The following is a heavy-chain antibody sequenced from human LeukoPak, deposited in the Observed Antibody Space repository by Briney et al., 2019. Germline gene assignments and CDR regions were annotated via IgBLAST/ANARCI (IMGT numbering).Heavy chain of an antibody. Sequence: SETLSLTCTVSGGSISSHYWSWIRQPPGKGLEWIGYIYYSGSTNYNPSLKSRVTISVDTSKNQFSLKLSSVTAADTAVYYCARLVYYYDSSGSNHLYYFDYWGQGTLVTVSS. CDR3: ARLVYYYDSSGSNHLYYFDY. D-gene: IGHD3-22*01. V-gene: IGHV4-59*08. CDR1: GGSISSHY. CDR2: IYYSGST. J-gene: IGHJ4*02.